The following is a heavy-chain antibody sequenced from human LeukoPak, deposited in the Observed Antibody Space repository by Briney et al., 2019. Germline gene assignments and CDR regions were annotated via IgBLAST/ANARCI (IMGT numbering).Heavy chain of an antibody. V-gene: IGHV4-39*01. Sequence: KPSETMSLTCTVSGGSISSGSYYWGWIRQPPGKGLEWIGTIYYSGTTYDNPSLKSRVTISIDTSKNQFSLKLNSVTAADTAVYYCARQGDPYYDFWSGYHWGQGTLVTDPS. CDR1: GGSISSGSYY. CDR2: IYYSGTT. CDR3: ARQGDPYYDFWSGYH. J-gene: IGHJ5*02. D-gene: IGHD3-3*01.